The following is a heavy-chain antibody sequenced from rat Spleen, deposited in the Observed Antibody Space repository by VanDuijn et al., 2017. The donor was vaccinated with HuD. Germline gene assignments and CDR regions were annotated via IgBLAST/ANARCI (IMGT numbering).Heavy chain of an antibody. J-gene: IGHJ3*01. Sequence: EVQLVESGGGLVQPGRSMRLSCAASGFTFNDYYMAWVRQAPEKGLEWVASIHYEGTNTYYGDAVKGRFTLSRDNAKSTLYLQMNSLRSEDTATFYCTRGLHYGSPTFAYWGQGTLVTVSS. CDR1: GFTFNDYY. D-gene: IGHD1-3*01. CDR2: IHYEGTNT. CDR3: TRGLHYGSPTFAY. V-gene: IGHV5-22*01.